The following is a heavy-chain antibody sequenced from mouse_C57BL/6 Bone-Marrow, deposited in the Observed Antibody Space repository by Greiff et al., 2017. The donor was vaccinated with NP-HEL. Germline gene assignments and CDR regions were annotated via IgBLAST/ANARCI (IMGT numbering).Heavy chain of an antibody. CDR2: INPNNGGT. CDR1: GYTFTDYN. CDR3: ARCPYGSSHWYFDV. Sequence: EVMLQESGPELVKPGASVKMSCKASGYTFTDYNMHWVKQSHGKSLEWIGYINPNNGGTSYNQKFKGKATLTVNKSSSTAYMELRSLTSEDAAVYYCARCPYGSSHWYFDVWGTGTTVTVSS. J-gene: IGHJ1*03. D-gene: IGHD1-1*01. V-gene: IGHV1-22*01.